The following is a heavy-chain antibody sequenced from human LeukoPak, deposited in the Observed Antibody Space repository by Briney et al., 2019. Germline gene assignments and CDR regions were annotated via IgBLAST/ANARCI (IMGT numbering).Heavy chain of an antibody. D-gene: IGHD3-22*01. CDR1: GGSISSYY. J-gene: IGHJ5*02. CDR3: ARGGHYYDYNWFDP. Sequence: SETLSLTCTVSGGSISSYYWSWIRQPPGKGLEWIGYIYYSGSTNYNPSLKSRVTISVDTSKNQFSLKLSSVTAADTAVYYCARGGHYYDYNWFDPWGQGTLVTVSS. V-gene: IGHV4-59*08. CDR2: IYYSGST.